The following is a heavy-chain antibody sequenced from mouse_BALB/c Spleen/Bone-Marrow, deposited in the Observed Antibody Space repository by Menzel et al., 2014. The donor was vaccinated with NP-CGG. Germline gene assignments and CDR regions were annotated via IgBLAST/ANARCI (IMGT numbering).Heavy chain of an antibody. D-gene: IGHD2-3*01. CDR3: ARDDGYYIRNAMDY. CDR1: GFTFSSFG. CDR2: ISSGTSTI. J-gene: IGHJ4*01. V-gene: IGHV5-17*02. Sequence: EVQLVESGGGLVQPGVSRKLSCAASGFTFSSFGMHWVRQAPERGLEWVAYISSGTSTIYYADTVKGRFTISRDNPKNTLFLQMTSLRSEDTAIYYCARDDGYYIRNAMDYWGQGTSVTVSS.